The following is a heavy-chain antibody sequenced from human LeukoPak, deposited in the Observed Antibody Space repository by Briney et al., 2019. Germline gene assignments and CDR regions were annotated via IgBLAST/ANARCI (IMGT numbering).Heavy chain of an antibody. V-gene: IGHV4-34*01. Sequence: SETLSLTCAVYGGSFSGYYWSWIRQPPGKGLEWIGEISHSGSPDYNPPLKSRVTISVDTSKNQFSLKLSSVTAADTAVYYCARGGKAGLAYWGQGTLVTVSS. CDR3: ARGGKAGLAY. J-gene: IGHJ4*02. D-gene: IGHD6-13*01. CDR2: ISHSGSP. CDR1: GGSFSGYY.